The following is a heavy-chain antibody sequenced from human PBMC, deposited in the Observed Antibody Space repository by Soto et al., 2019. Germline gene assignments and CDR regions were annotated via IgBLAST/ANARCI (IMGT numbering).Heavy chain of an antibody. Sequence: PSETLSLTCTVSGGSISSSSYYWGWIRQPPGKGLEWIGSIYYSGSTYYNPSLKSRVTISVDTSKNQFSLKLSSVTAADTAVYYCAKDSVYYYDSSGPYLWGQGTLVTVSS. CDR3: AKDSVYYYDSSGPYL. CDR1: GGSISSSSYY. CDR2: IYYSGST. V-gene: IGHV4-39*02. D-gene: IGHD3-22*01. J-gene: IGHJ5*02.